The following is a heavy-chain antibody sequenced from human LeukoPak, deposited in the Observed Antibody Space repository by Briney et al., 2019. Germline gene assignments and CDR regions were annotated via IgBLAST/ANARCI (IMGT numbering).Heavy chain of an antibody. CDR2: ISGSGGST. D-gene: IGHD3-16*01. J-gene: IGHJ6*02. CDR3: ARNQQLGGHSYYYYGMGV. V-gene: IGHV3-23*01. CDR1: GFTFSSYA. Sequence: GGSLRLSCAASGFTFSSYAMSWVRQAPGKGLEWVSAISGSGGSTYYADSVKGRFTISRDNSKNTLYLQMNSLRADDTAIYYCARNQQLGGHSYYYYGMGVWGQGTTVTVSS.